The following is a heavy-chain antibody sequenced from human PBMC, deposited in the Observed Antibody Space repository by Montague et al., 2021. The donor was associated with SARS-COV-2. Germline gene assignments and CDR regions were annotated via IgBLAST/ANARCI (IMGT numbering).Heavy chain of an antibody. CDR3: ARWDPQTLTLIGLRGKSASDY. CDR1: GLTFSSYS. V-gene: IGHV3-21*01. CDR2: ISSSSSYI. Sequence: SLRLSCAASGLTFSSYSMNWVRQAPGKGLEWVSSISSSSSYIYYADSVKGRFTISRDNAKNSLYLQMNSLRAADTGVYYCARWDPQTLTLIGLRGKSASDYWGQGTLVTVSS. J-gene: IGHJ4*02. D-gene: IGHD4-23*01.